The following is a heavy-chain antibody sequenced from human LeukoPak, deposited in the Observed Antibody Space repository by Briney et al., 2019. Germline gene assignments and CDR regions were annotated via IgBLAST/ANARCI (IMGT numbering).Heavy chain of an antibody. CDR2: INHSGST. V-gene: IGHV4-34*01. Sequence: PSETLSLTCAVYGGSFSGYYWSWIRQPPGKGLEWIGEINHSGSTNYNPSLKSRVTISVDTFKNQFSLKLSSVTAADTAVYYCARKTVTHYYYYYMDVWGKGTTVTVSS. D-gene: IGHD4-17*01. J-gene: IGHJ6*03. CDR1: GGSFSGYY. CDR3: ARKTVTHYYYYYMDV.